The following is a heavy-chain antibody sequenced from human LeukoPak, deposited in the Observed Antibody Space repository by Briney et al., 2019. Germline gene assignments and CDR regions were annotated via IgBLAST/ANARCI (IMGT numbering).Heavy chain of an antibody. CDR1: GFTFSRYE. Sequence: GGGVRLSCAGSGFTFSRYEMKWVGQARGKGGEWVSDISSGGGTTYYADSVKGGFTMSRANAQNSLHLQMNSLGAEDTAVYYCARDRYCSSASCYAGFASWGQGTLVTVSS. D-gene: IGHD2-2*01. J-gene: IGHJ4*02. CDR3: ARDRYCSSASCYAGFAS. V-gene: IGHV3-48*03. CDR2: ISSGGGTT.